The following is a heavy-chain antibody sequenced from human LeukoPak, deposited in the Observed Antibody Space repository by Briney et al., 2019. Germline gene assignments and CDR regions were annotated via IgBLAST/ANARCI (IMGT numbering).Heavy chain of an antibody. CDR3: AKNAEWELPEYCFDC. V-gene: IGHV3-23*01. Sequence: GGSLRLSCAASGLTFSTYAMSWVRHARGEGLEGVSTISGLGGGTNYAASGKVRFTISRVNSKNTLYRQLNSLRGEDTAIYSGAKNAEWELPEYCFDCWGQGTLVTVPS. J-gene: IGHJ4*02. CDR2: ISGLGGGT. D-gene: IGHD1-26*01. CDR1: GLTFSTYA.